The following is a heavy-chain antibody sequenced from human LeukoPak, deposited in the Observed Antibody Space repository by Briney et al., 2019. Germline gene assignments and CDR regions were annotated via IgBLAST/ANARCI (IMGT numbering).Heavy chain of an antibody. J-gene: IGHJ5*02. D-gene: IGHD1-1*01. CDR1: GDSISNSAYY. Sequence: SETLSLTCTVSGDSISNSAYYWGWIRQPAGKGLEWFGNFYYTGSTYFKPSLQSRVTISVDTSKNQFSLKLTSVTAADTAVYYCARWYYNWNGVDPWGQGTLVTVSS. CDR2: FYYTGST. CDR3: ARWYYNWNGVDP. V-gene: IGHV4-39*01.